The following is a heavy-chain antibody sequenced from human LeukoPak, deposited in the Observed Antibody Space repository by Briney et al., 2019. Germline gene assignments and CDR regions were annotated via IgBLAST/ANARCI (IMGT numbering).Heavy chain of an antibody. CDR1: GYTFTSYG. D-gene: IGHD3-22*01. CDR3: ARDVRSGYWWDY. J-gene: IGHJ4*02. Sequence: ASVKVSCKASGYTFTSYGISWVRQAPGQGLEWMGWISAYNGNTNYAQKLQGRVTMTTDTSTSTAYMELRSLRSDDTAVYYGARDVRSGYWWDYWGQGTLVTVSS. CDR2: ISAYNGNT. V-gene: IGHV1-18*01.